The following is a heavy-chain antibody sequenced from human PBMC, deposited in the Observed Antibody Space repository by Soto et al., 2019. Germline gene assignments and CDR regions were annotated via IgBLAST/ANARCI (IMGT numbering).Heavy chain of an antibody. CDR3: ARHSHSYGYYYFDY. V-gene: IGHV4-4*02. J-gene: IGHJ4*02. CDR1: GGSISSTNW. CDR2: IYHSGST. D-gene: IGHD5-18*01. Sequence: SETLSLTCAVSGGSISSTNWWSWVRQPPGKGLEWIGEIYHSGSTYYNPSLKSRVTISVDTSKNQFSLKLSSVTAADTAVYYCARHSHSYGYYYFDYWGQGTLVTVSS.